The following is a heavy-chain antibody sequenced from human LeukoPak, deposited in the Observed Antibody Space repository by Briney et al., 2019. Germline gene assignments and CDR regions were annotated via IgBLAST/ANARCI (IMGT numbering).Heavy chain of an antibody. CDR2: IYSDGTT. Sequence: PSETLSHTCTVSGYSIRTRSYYWGWIRQPPGKGLEWIGSIYSDGTTYYNPSLESRVTLSRDPSKNHLSLKWRSVTADDTASYCCARDSPRGDRPVPRDFFDFWGQGILVAVSS. D-gene: IGHD3-16*01. J-gene: IGHJ4*02. V-gene: IGHV4-39*07. CDR3: ARDSPRGDRPVPRDFFDF. CDR1: GYSIRTRSYY.